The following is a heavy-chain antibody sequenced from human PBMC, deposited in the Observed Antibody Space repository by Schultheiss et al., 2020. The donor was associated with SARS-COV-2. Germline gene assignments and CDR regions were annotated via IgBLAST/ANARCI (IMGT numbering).Heavy chain of an antibody. CDR2: IYHSGST. J-gene: IGHJ4*02. CDR3: ARDGSSSSAIAY. Sequence: SQTLSLTCTVSGYSISSGYYWGWIRQPPGKGLEWIGEIYHSGSTNYNPSLKSRVTISVDTSKNQFSLKLSSVTAADTAVYYCARDGSSSSAIAYWGQGTLVTVSS. CDR1: GYSISSGYY. V-gene: IGHV4-38-2*02. D-gene: IGHD6-6*01.